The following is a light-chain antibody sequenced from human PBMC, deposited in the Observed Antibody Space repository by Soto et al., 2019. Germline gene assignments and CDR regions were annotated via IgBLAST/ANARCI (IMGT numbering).Light chain of an antibody. J-gene: IGKJ4*01. CDR3: QQYNNYSPFT. V-gene: IGKV1-5*01. Sequence: DIQMTQSPSTLSAYVGDRVTITCRASQSISTWLAWYQQKPGKAPKLLIYDASSLESGVPSRFSGSGSGAEFTLTISSLQPDDFATYYCQQYNNYSPFTFGGGTKVDIK. CDR1: QSISTW. CDR2: DAS.